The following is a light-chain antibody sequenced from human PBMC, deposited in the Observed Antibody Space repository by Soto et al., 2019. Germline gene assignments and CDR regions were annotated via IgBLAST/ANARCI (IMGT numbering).Light chain of an antibody. CDR1: SSDVGEYNY. J-gene: IGLJ3*02. CDR3: SSYAGSNNGV. Sequence: QYALTQPPSASGSPGQSVTISCTGTSSDVGEYNYVSWYQQHPGKAPKLMIYEVSKRPSGVPDRVSGSKSGNTASLTVSGLQDEDEADYYCSSYAGSNNGVFGGGTKVTVL. CDR2: EVS. V-gene: IGLV2-8*01.